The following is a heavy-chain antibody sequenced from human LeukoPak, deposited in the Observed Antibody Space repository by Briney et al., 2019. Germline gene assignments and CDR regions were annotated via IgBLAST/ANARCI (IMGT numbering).Heavy chain of an antibody. CDR1: GFTFSSYE. D-gene: IGHD4-17*01. V-gene: IGHV3-48*03. CDR3: ARGTYDYGDPTHLDY. Sequence: GGSLRLSCAASGFTFSSYEMNWVRQAPGKGLEWVSYISSSGSTIYYADSVKGRFTISRDNAKNSLHLQMNSLRAEDTAVYYCARGTYDYGDPTHLDYWGQGTLVTVSS. CDR2: ISSSGSTI. J-gene: IGHJ4*02.